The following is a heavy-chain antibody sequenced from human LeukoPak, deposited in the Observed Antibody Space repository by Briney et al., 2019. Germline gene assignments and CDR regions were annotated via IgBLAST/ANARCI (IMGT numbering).Heavy chain of an antibody. CDR2: ISGDGGST. Sequence: GGSLRLSCAASGFTFSSYWMRWVRQAPGKGLEWVSLISGDGGSTYYADSVKGRFTISRDNSKNSLYLQMNSLRTEDTALYYCAKGTQYYYDSSGYYVGYFDYWGQGTLVTVSS. J-gene: IGHJ4*02. D-gene: IGHD3-22*01. CDR3: AKGTQYYYDSSGYYVGYFDY. V-gene: IGHV3-43*02. CDR1: GFTFSSYW.